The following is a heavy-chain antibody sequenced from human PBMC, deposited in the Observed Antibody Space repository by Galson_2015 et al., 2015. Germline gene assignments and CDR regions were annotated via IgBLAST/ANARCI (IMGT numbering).Heavy chain of an antibody. V-gene: IGHV3-15*01. CDR3: ATVRLTFTTIVVVSFDY. CDR2: IKSKADGGAT. Sequence: SLRLSCAASGLTFSNAWMSWVRQAPGKGLEWVGRIKSKADGGATAYGAPVKGRFTISRDDSKNTLYLQMNSLKTEDTAVYFCATVRLTFTTIVVVSFDYWGQGNLVTVSS. J-gene: IGHJ4*02. D-gene: IGHD3-22*01. CDR1: GLTFSNAW.